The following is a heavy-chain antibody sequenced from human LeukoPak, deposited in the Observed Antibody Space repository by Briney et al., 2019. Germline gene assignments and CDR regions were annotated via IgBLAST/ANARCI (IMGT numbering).Heavy chain of an antibody. Sequence: GGSLRLSCAASGFTFSSYWMHWVRQAPGKGLVWVSRINSDGSSTSYADSVKGRFTISRDNAKNTLYLQMNSLRAEDTAVCYCAREQGYCSSTSCYVGAFDIWGQGTMVTVSS. CDR3: AREQGYCSSTSCYVGAFDI. V-gene: IGHV3-74*01. CDR2: INSDGSST. CDR1: GFTFSSYW. J-gene: IGHJ3*02. D-gene: IGHD2-2*01.